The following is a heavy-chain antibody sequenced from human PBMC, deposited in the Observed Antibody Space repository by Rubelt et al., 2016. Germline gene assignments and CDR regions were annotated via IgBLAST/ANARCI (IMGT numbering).Heavy chain of an antibody. D-gene: IGHD1-26*01. CDR1: GGSFSGYY. V-gene: IGHV4-34*01. Sequence: QVQLQQWGAGLLKPSETLSLTCAVYGGSFSGYYWSWIRQPPGKGLEWIGEINHSGSTNYNPSLKSRVTISVDTSKNQFSLKLSSVTAADTAVYYCARGMEVGIYYYYGMDVWGQGTTVTVSS. J-gene: IGHJ6*02. CDR3: ARGMEVGIYYYYGMDV. CDR2: INHSGST.